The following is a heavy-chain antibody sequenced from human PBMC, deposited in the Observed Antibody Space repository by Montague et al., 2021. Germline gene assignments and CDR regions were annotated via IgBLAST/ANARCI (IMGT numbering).Heavy chain of an antibody. CDR1: GFPFSSYA. CDR2: ITSGGST. D-gene: IGHD4-17*01. Sequence: SLRLSCAASGFPFSSYATSWVRQAPGKGLKWVSRITSGGSTYYADFVTGRFTISRDNSKNTLYLQMNSLRAEDTAVYYCTKDQDDYGDYVDWVDTWGQGTLVTVSS. V-gene: IGHV3-23*01. J-gene: IGHJ5*02. CDR3: TKDQDDYGDYVDWVDT.